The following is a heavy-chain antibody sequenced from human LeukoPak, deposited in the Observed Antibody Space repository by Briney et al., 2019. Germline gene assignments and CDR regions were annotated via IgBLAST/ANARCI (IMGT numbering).Heavy chain of an antibody. CDR3: ARDSETLYYYDSSGAFDI. Sequence: GGSLRLSCAASGFTFSSYWMHWVRQAPGKGLVWVSRINTDGSSTNYADSVKGRFTITRDNAKNTVYLQMDSLRADDTAVYYCARDSETLYYYDSSGAFDIWGQGTMVTVSS. J-gene: IGHJ3*02. CDR1: GFTFSSYW. V-gene: IGHV3-74*01. CDR2: INTDGSST. D-gene: IGHD3-22*01.